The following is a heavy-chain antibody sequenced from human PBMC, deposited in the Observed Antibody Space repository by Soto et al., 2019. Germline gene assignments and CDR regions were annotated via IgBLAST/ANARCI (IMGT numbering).Heavy chain of an antibody. CDR2: IRSKAYGGTA. CDR1: GFTFGDYG. D-gene: IGHD6-19*01. J-gene: IGHJ4*02. V-gene: IGHV3-49*03. Sequence: EVQLVESGGGLVQPGRSLRLSCTTSGFTFGDYGMSWFRQAPGKGLEWVGFIRSKAYGGTADYAASVKGRFTISRDDSKSIAYLQMNSLKTEDTAVYYCTRDQLHKWLVGLASWGQGNLVTVSS. CDR3: TRDQLHKWLVGLAS.